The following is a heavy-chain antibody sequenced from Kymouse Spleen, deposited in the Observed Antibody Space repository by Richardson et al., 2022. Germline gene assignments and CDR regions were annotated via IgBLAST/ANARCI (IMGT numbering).Heavy chain of an antibody. V-gene: IGHV3-15*01. CDR3: TTLLWFGTYMAY. J-gene: IGHJ4*02. D-gene: IGHD3-10*01. CDR1: GFTFSNAW. CDR2: IKSKTDGGTT. Sequence: EVQLVESGGGLVKPGGSLRLSCAASGFTFSNAWMSWVRQAPGKGLEWVGRIKSKTDGGTTDYAAPVKGRFTISRDDSKNTLYLQMNSLKTEDTAVYYCTTLLWFGTYMAYWGQGTLVTVSS.